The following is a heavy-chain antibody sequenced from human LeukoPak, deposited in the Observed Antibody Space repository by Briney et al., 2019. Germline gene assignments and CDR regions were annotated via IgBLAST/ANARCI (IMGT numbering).Heavy chain of an antibody. J-gene: IGHJ4*02. D-gene: IGHD4-17*01. CDR3: ASGDTVTRYFDY. V-gene: IGHV4-59*08. CDR2: IYYSGST. Sequence: PSETLSLTCTVSGGSISNYYWSWIRQPPGKGLEWIGYIYYSGSTNYNPSLKSRVTISVDTSKNQFSLKLSSVTAADTAVYYCASGDTVTRYFDYWGQGTLVTVSS. CDR1: GGSISNYY.